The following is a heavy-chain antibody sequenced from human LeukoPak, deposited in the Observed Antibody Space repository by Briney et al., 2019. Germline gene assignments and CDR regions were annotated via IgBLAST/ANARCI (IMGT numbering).Heavy chain of an antibody. CDR2: INHSGST. J-gene: IGHJ4*02. CDR3: ARARGGDCYCFDY. Sequence: PSETLSLTCAVYGGSFSGYYWSWIRQPPGKGLEWIGEINHSGSTNYNPSLKSRVTISVDTSKNQFSLKLSSVTAADTAVYYCARARGGDCYCFDYWGQGTLVTVSS. V-gene: IGHV4-34*01. D-gene: IGHD2-21*02. CDR1: GGSFSGYY.